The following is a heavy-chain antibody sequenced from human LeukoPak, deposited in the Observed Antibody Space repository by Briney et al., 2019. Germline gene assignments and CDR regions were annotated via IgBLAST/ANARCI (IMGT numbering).Heavy chain of an antibody. CDR3: AKGGASGFWNGYSFDH. Sequence: GGSLRLSCAASGFTFSSYAMSWVRLAPGKGLEWVSAISGSGGSTYYADSVKGRFTISSNNSKNTLLLRMNSLSAEDPAVYYLAKGGASGFWNGYSFDHWGQGTLVTVSS. J-gene: IGHJ4*02. D-gene: IGHD3-3*01. CDR2: ISGSGGST. CDR1: GFTFSSYA. V-gene: IGHV3-23*01.